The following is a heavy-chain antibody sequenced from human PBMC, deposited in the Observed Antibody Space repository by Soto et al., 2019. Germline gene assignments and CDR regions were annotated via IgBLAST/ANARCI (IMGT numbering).Heavy chain of an antibody. CDR2: IVRDVSAI. CDR1: GFPFSFYG. CDR3: ARDGAIDNENGFDM. Sequence: GRSRRLSCAVSGFPFSFYGFHWVRKSPGKGLGWLGGIVRDVSAIYLADSLESRFFISRDNSNEMRYLQKNSLRVEDTAVYYCARDGAIDNENGFDMWGQGTMVTVSS. V-gene: IGHV3-33*01. J-gene: IGHJ3*02. D-gene: IGHD1-1*01.